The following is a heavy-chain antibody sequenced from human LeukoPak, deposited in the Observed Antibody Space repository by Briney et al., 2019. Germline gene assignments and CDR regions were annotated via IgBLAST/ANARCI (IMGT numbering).Heavy chain of an antibody. D-gene: IGHD3-3*01. Sequence: GGSLRLSCAVSGFNFNSYSMHWVRQAPGKGLEGVSYISSSGSTIYYADSGKGRFTIARDNAKNSLYLQMNSLRAEDTAVYYCARDPPSYDFWSGYYFDYWGQGTLVTVSS. V-gene: IGHV3-48*04. J-gene: IGHJ4*02. CDR3: ARDPPSYDFWSGYYFDY. CDR1: GFNFNSYS. CDR2: ISSSGSTI.